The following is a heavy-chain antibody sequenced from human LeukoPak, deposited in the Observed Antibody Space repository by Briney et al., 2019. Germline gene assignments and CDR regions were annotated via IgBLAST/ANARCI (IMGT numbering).Heavy chain of an antibody. J-gene: IGHJ6*02. D-gene: IGHD3-3*01. CDR2: IYYSGST. CDR3: ARHSSDFWSGYYTNYYGVDV. V-gene: IGHV4-59*08. Sequence: SETLSLTCTVSGGSISSYYWSWIRQSPGKGLEWIGYIYYSGSTNYNPSLKSRLTISVDTSKDQFSLRLSSVTAADTAVYYCARHSSDFWSGYYTNYYGVDVWGPGTTVTVSS. CDR1: GGSISSYY.